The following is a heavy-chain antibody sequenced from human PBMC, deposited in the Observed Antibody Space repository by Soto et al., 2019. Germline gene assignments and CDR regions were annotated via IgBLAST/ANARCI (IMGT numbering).Heavy chain of an antibody. D-gene: IGHD5-12*01. V-gene: IGHV4-34*01. CDR2: INHGGST. J-gene: IGHJ5*02. CDR3: ARTDIVTMNWFDP. Sequence: WIWIRQSPGKGLEWIGEINHGGSTNYNPSLKSRVTISIDTSKNQFSLKLTSVTAADTSVYYCARTDIVTMNWFDPWGQGTLVTVSS.